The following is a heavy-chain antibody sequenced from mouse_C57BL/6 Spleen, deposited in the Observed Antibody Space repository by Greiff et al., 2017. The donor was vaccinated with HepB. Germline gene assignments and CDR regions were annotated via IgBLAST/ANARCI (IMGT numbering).Heavy chain of an antibody. CDR2: IYPGDGDT. CDR3: ARSGYGNYGDY. CDR1: GYAFSSYW. Sequence: QVHVKQSGAELVKPGASVKISCKASGYAFSSYWMNWVKQRPGKGLEWIGQIYPGDGDTNYNGKFKGKATLTADKSSSTAYMQLSSLTSEDSAVYFCARSGYGNYGDYWGQGTTLTVSS. V-gene: IGHV1-80*01. D-gene: IGHD2-1*01. J-gene: IGHJ2*01.